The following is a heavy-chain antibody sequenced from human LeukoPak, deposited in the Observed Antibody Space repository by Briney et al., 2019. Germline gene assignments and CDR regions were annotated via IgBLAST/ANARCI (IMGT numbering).Heavy chain of an antibody. CDR2: IKSKTDGGTT. J-gene: IGHJ4*02. CDR3: TTDVDIVATTTPWYFDY. Sequence: GGSLRLSCAASGFTFSNAWMGWVRQAPGKGLEWVGRIKSKTDGGTTDYAAPVKGRFTISRDDSKNTLYLQMNSLKTEDTAVYYCTTDVDIVATTTPWYFDYWGQGTLVTVSS. V-gene: IGHV3-15*01. D-gene: IGHD5-12*01. CDR1: GFTFSNAW.